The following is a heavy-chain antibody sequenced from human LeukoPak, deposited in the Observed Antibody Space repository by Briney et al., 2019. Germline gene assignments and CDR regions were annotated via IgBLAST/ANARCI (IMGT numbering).Heavy chain of an antibody. CDR1: GDSINSHF. D-gene: IGHD3-10*01. Sequence: SETLSLTCTVSGDSINSHFWSWIRQPPGKGLEWIGYIYYSGSTNYNPSLKSRVTISVETSKNQFSLNLSSVTAADTAVYYCARDPLWSGELYPSFFDYWGQGTLVTVSS. V-gene: IGHV4-59*11. CDR2: IYYSGST. CDR3: ARDPLWSGELYPSFFDY. J-gene: IGHJ4*02.